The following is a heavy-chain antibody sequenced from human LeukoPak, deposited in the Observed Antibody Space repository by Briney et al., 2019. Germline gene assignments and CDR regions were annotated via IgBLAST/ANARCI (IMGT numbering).Heavy chain of an antibody. CDR1: GGSIGSYY. CDR3: ARLEGYHNWFDP. V-gene: IGHV4-59*01. J-gene: IGHJ5*02. D-gene: IGHD6-13*01. CDR2: IYYSGST. Sequence: SETLSLTCTVSGGSIGSYYWSWIRQPPGKGLEWIGYIYYSGSTNYNPSLKSRVTISVDTSKNQFSLKLSSVTAADTAVYYCARLEGYHNWFDPWGQGTLVTVSS.